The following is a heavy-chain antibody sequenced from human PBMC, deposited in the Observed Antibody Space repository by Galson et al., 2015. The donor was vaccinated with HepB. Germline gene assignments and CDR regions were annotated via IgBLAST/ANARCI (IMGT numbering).Heavy chain of an antibody. V-gene: IGHV3-30-3*01. D-gene: IGHD3-3*01. CDR2: ISYDGSNK. J-gene: IGHJ4*02. Sequence: SLRLSCAASGFTFSSYAMHWVRQAPGKGLEWVAVISYDGSNKYYADSVKGRFTISRDNSKNTLYLQMNSLRAEDTAVYYCARASRSIFGVVIFDYWGQGTLVTVSS. CDR1: GFTFSSYA. CDR3: ARASRSIFGVVIFDY.